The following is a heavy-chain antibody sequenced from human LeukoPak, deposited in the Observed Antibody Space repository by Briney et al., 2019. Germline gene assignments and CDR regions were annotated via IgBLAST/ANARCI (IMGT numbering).Heavy chain of an antibody. CDR3: AGSSGWARYFDY. Sequence: GSLRLSCAASGFTFSDYWMSWVRQAPGKGLEWVANIKEDGSEKYYVDSVKGRFTISRDNAKNPLFLQMNSLRAEDTAVYYCAGSSGWARYFDYWGQGTLVTVSS. V-gene: IGHV3-7*05. D-gene: IGHD6-19*01. J-gene: IGHJ4*02. CDR2: IKEDGSEK. CDR1: GFTFSDYW.